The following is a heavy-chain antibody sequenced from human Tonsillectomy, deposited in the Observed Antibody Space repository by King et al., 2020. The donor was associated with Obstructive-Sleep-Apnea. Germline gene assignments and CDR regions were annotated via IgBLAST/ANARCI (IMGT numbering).Heavy chain of an antibody. CDR3: AKDLGSPTVGTQ. V-gene: IGHV3-72*01. J-gene: IGHJ4*02. CDR1: GFTFSEHY. D-gene: IGHD4-23*01. CDR2: IKNKDCKYAT. Sequence: VQLVESGGGSVQTGGSLRLSCEASGFTFSEHYMEWVRQAPGKGPEWVGRIKNKDCKYATEYAASVKGRFTISRDDSQNSLYLQMNSLRSEDTAVYFCAKDLGSPTVGTQWGQGTPVTV.